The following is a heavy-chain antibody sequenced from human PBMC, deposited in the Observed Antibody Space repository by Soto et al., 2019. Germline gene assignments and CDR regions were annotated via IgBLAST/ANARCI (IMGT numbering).Heavy chain of an antibody. CDR3: ARGQYHDVLTGYRNGVFDY. J-gene: IGHJ4*02. CDR2: INHSGSA. CDR1: GGPFSGYY. D-gene: IGHD3-9*01. Sequence: QVQLQQWGAGLLKPSETLSLTCAVYGGPFSGYYWSWIRQPPGKGLEWIGEINHSGSANYNPSLKSQVPISEDTSKNQFSLKVTFLTAADTAVYYCARGQYHDVLTGYRNGVFDYWGQGTLVTVSS. V-gene: IGHV4-34*01.